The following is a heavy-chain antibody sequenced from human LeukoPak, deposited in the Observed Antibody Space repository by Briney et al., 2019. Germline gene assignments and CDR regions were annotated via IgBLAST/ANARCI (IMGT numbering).Heavy chain of an antibody. Sequence: ASVKVSCTASGYTFTSYGISWVRQAPGQGLEWMGWISAYNGNTNYAQKLQGRVTMTTDTSTSTAYMELRSLRSDDTAVYYCARAAIAVAGGVYFDYWGQGTLVTVSS. CDR2: ISAYNGNT. V-gene: IGHV1-18*01. J-gene: IGHJ4*02. CDR3: ARAAIAVAGGVYFDY. CDR1: GYTFTSYG. D-gene: IGHD6-19*01.